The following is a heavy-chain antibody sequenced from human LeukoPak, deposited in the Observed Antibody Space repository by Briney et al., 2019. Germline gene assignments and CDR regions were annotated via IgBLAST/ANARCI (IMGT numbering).Heavy chain of an antibody. CDR3: ARDMGYCTNGVCSGAYYYYYYMDV. Sequence: PGGSLRLSCAASGFTFSSYEMNWVRQAPGKGLEWVSYISSSGTTIYYADSVKGRFSISRDNAKNSLYLQMNSLRAEDTAVYYCARDMGYCTNGVCSGAYYYYYYMDVWGKGTTVTVSS. J-gene: IGHJ6*03. CDR1: GFTFSSYE. V-gene: IGHV3-48*03. CDR2: ISSSGTTI. D-gene: IGHD2-8*01.